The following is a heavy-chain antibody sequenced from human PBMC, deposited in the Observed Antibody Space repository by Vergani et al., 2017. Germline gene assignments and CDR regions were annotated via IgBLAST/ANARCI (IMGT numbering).Heavy chain of an antibody. J-gene: IGHJ4*02. CDR2: ISYDGSNK. Sequence: QVQLVESGGGVVQPGRSLRLSCAASGFTFSSYGMHWVRQAPGKGLEWVAVISYDGSNKYYADSVKGRFTISRDNSKNTLYLQMNSLRAEDTAVYYCAKGYCSSTSCPGVLDYWGEGTLVTVSS. CDR3: AKGYCSSTSCPGVLDY. D-gene: IGHD2-2*01. CDR1: GFTFSSYG. V-gene: IGHV3-30*18.